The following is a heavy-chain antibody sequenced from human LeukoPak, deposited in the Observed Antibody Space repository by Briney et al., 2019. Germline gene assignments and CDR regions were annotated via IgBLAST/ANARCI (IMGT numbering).Heavy chain of an antibody. CDR2: INHSGST. Sequence: SETLSLTCAVYGGSFSGYYWSWIRQPPGKGLEWIGEINHSGSTNYNPSLKSRVTISVDTSKNQFSLKLSSVTAADTAVYYCAGRGRITMVRGGYDYWGQGTLVTVSS. D-gene: IGHD3-10*01. CDR3: AGRGRITMVRGGYDY. V-gene: IGHV4-34*01. CDR1: GGSFSGYY. J-gene: IGHJ4*02.